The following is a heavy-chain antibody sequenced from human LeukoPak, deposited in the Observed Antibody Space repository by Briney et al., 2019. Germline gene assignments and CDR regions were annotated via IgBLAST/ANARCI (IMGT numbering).Heavy chain of an antibody. D-gene: IGHD6-13*01. J-gene: IGHJ1*01. CDR2: ISDNSVYI. CDR3: TTPAAGPRAEYSQH. Sequence: GGSLRLSCAASGFTFSSYSMNWVRQAPGKGLEWVSSISDNSVYIYSADSVKSRFATSRDNAKNSLYLQMNSLRAEDTAVYYCTTPAAGPRAEYSQHWGQGTLVTVSS. V-gene: IGHV3-21*01. CDR1: GFTFSSYS.